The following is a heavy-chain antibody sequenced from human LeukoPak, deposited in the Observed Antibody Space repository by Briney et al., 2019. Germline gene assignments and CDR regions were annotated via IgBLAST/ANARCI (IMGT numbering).Heavy chain of an antibody. J-gene: IGHJ4*02. CDR1: GFTFSSYA. CDR3: AKSPLGVVVPAALDY. D-gene: IGHD2-2*01. CDR2: IRYDGSNK. V-gene: IGHV3-30*02. Sequence: GGSLRLSCAASGFTFSSYAMHWVRQAPGKGLEWVAFIRYDGSNKYYADSVKGRFTISRDNSKNTLYLQMNSLRAEDTAVYYCAKSPLGVVVPAALDYWGQGTLVTVSS.